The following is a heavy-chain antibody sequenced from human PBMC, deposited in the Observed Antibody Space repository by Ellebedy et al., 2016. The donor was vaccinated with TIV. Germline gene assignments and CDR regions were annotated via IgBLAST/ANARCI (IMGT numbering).Heavy chain of an antibody. CDR2: IIPILGIA. CDR3: ATLQDFWSGYPTTPLDY. D-gene: IGHD3-3*01. CDR1: GVTFSRYA. V-gene: IGHV1-69*04. Sequence: AASVKVSCKASGVTFSRYAISWVRQAPGQGLEWMGRIIPILGIANYTQKFQGKVTITADKSTSTAYMELSSLRSEDTAMYYCATLQDFWSGYPTTPLDYWGQGTLVTVSS. J-gene: IGHJ4*02.